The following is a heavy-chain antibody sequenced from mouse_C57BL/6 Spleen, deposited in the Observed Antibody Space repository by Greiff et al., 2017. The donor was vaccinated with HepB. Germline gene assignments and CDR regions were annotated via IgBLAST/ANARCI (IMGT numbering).Heavy chain of an antibody. V-gene: IGHV1-18*01. CDR1: GYTFTDYN. J-gene: IGHJ1*03. Sequence: EVQLQQSGPELVKPGASVKIPCKASGYTFTDYNMDWVKQSHGKSLEWIGDINPNNGGTIYNQKFKGKATLTVDKSSSTAYMELRSLTSEDTAVYYCARLSPNFFITTVVATRYWYFDVWGTGTTVTVSS. CDR3: ARLSPNFFITTVVATRYWYFDV. CDR2: INPNNGGT. D-gene: IGHD1-1*01.